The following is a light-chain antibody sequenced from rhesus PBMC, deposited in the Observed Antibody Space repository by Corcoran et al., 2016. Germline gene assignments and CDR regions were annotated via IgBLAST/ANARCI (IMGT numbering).Light chain of an antibody. CDR3: KQSSKWPLT. J-gene: IGKJ4*01. V-gene: IGKV3-35*01. CDR1: QSVSSS. CDR2: DAS. Sequence: EIVLTQSPATLSLSPGERATLSCRASQSVSSSLAWYQQKPGQAPRLLIYDASSRATGIPDRFSGSGSGTDFTLTISSLEPEDVGVYYCKQSSKWPLTFGGGTKVDFK.